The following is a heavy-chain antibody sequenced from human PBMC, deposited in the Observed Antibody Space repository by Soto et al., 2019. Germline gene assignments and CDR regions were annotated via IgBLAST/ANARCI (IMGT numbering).Heavy chain of an antibody. CDR2: LTGSGSNT. CDR1: GFTFSSYA. J-gene: IGHJ4*02. V-gene: IGHV3-23*01. D-gene: IGHD6-13*01. CDR3: ARRIETNGTAKHFDC. Sequence: PGGSLRLSCAASGFTFSSYAMSWVRQAPGKGLEWVSSLTGSGSNTYYADSVKGRFTISRDNSKNTLYLQMNSLRAEDTAIYYCARRIETNGTAKHFDCWGQGALVTVSS.